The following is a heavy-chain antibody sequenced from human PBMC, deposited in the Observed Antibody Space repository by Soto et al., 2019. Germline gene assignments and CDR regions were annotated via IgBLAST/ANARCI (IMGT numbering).Heavy chain of an antibody. CDR1: GFTFTSYA. Sequence: EVQLLESGGGLVQPGGSLRLSCAASGFTFTSYAMTWVRQAPGKGLEWVSSISGSGGRIFYADSVKGRFTITRDNSKNTLYLQMNSLRAEDTAVYYCANSETTLITDYYAMDVWGQGTTVTVSS. V-gene: IGHV3-23*01. J-gene: IGHJ6*02. CDR3: ANSETTLITDYYAMDV. D-gene: IGHD3-16*01. CDR2: ISGSGGRI.